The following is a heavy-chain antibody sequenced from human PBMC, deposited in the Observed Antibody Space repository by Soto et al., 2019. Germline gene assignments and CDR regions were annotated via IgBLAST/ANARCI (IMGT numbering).Heavy chain of an antibody. CDR3: ASFLCSSTSCYMWEYYGMDV. D-gene: IGHD2-2*02. J-gene: IGHJ6*02. CDR1: GFTFSSYG. CDR2: ISYDGSNK. V-gene: IGHV3-30*03. Sequence: GGSLRLSCAASGFTFSSYGMHWVRQAPGKGLEWVAVISYDGSNKYYADSVKGRFTISRDNSKNTLYLQMNSLRAEDTAVYYCASFLCSSTSCYMWEYYGMDVWGQGTTVTVSS.